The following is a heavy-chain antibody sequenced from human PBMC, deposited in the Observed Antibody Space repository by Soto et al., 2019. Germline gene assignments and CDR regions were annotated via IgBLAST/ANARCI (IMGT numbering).Heavy chain of an antibody. CDR2: IYYSGST. CDR3: AREALSGYDQLTTRLFDY. D-gene: IGHD5-12*01. J-gene: IGHJ4*02. CDR1: GGSISSGGYY. V-gene: IGHV4-31*03. Sequence: SETLSLTCTVSGGSISSGGYYWSWIRQHPGKGLEWIGYIYYSGSTYYNPSLKSRVTISVDTSKNQFSLKLSSVTAADTAVYYCAREALSGYDQLTTRLFDYWGQGTLVTVSS.